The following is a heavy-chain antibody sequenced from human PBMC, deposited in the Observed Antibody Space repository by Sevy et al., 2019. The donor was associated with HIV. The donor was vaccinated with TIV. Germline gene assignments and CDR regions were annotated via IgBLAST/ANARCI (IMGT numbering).Heavy chain of an antibody. V-gene: IGHV3-53*01. CDR2: IYRGGST. D-gene: IGHD4-17*01. Sequence: GGSLRLSCAASGFTVSSNYMSWVRQAPGKGLEWVSVIYRGGSTYYADSVKGRFTISRDNSKNTLYLQMNSLRAEDTAVYYCAATTVTTNYYYGMDVWGQGSTVTVSS. J-gene: IGHJ6*02. CDR3: AATTVTTNYYYGMDV. CDR1: GFTVSSNY.